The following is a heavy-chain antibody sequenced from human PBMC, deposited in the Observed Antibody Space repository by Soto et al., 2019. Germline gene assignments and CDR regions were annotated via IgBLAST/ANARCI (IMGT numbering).Heavy chain of an antibody. D-gene: IGHD6-13*01. V-gene: IGHV3-11*01. CDR2: ISSGGSTI. CDR3: ARASFSSWYVLGH. CDR1: GFTLSDNY. J-gene: IGHJ1*01. Sequence: QVQLVESGGGLVKPGGSLRLSCAASGFTLSDNYMSWIRQAPGKGLEWLSYISSGGSTIFYADSVKGRFTVSRDNAKNSLYLQMNSLRDEDTAVYYCARASFSSWYVLGHWGQCTLVTVSS.